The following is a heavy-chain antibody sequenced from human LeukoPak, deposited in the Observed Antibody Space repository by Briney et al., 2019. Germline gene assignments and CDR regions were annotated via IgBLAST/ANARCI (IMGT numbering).Heavy chain of an antibody. Sequence: SETLSLTCTVSGGSISTSNYYWGWIRQPPGKGLEWIGNIFYSGSTYYSPSLKSRVTISLDTSRNQFSLKLSSVTAADTAVYYCARRSGRITMVRGPRDWFDPWGQGTLVTVSS. CDR2: IFYSGST. CDR1: GGSISTSNYY. D-gene: IGHD3-10*01. V-gene: IGHV4-39*07. CDR3: ARRSGRITMVRGPRDWFDP. J-gene: IGHJ5*02.